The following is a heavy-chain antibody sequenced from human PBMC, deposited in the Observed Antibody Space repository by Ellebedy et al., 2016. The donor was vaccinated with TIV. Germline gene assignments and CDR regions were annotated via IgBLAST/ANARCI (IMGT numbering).Heavy chain of an antibody. D-gene: IGHD3-10*01. CDR2: GYT. CDR3: AKGSFPFGDKSERIYSFQY. J-gene: IGHJ4*02. Sequence: PGGSLRLSCTASGFIVSTNHMSWVRQAPGKGLVWVGGYTNYADSVKGRFTISTHNSRNTLYLQMTNLRTEDTAVYYCAKGSFPFGDKSERIYSFQYWGQGTLVTVSS. V-gene: IGHV3-53*04. CDR1: GFIVSTNH.